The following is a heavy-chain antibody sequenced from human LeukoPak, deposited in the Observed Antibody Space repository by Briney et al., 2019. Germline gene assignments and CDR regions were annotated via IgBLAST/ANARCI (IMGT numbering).Heavy chain of an antibody. CDR3: ARDYYDGRDSY. V-gene: IGHV3-23*01. Sequence: PGGSLRLSCAASGFTFSSYAMHWVRQAPGKGLEWVAGISDSGGRTNYADSVKGRFTISRDNPKNTLYLQMNSLRAEDSAVYYCARDYYDGRDSYWGQGTLVTVSS. D-gene: IGHD3-22*01. CDR2: ISDSGGRT. CDR1: GFTFSSYA. J-gene: IGHJ4*02.